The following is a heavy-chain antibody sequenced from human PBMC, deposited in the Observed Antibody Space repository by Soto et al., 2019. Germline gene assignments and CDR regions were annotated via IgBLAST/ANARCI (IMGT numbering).Heavy chain of an antibody. CDR1: GGTFSTYS. J-gene: IGHJ4*02. CDR3: ASSSGNNYGVGTNYYFDY. CDR2: IIPIFGTA. Sequence: QVQLVQSGAEVKKPGSSVKVSCQTSGGTFSTYSIVWVRQTPGVGLEWMGGIIPIFGTANYAQKFQDRVTITADKSTNSAFMELSSLKSEDTAMYYCASSSGNNYGVGTNYYFDYWGQGTLVTVSS. D-gene: IGHD1-26*01. V-gene: IGHV1-69*06.